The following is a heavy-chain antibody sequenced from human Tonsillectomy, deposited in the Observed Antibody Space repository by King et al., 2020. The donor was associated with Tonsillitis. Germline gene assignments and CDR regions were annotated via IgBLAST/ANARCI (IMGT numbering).Heavy chain of an antibody. CDR2: IWYDGSIK. CDR3: AREADFWSGYHPIDH. Sequence: VQLVESGGGVVQPGRSLRLSCAASGFTFSSYGMHWVRQAPGKGLEGVAVIWYDGSIKYYTDSVKGRFTISRDNSKNTLYLQMNSLRAEETAVYYCAREADFWSGYHPIDHWGQGTLVTVSS. J-gene: IGHJ4*02. V-gene: IGHV3-33*01. CDR1: GFTFSSYG. D-gene: IGHD3-3*01.